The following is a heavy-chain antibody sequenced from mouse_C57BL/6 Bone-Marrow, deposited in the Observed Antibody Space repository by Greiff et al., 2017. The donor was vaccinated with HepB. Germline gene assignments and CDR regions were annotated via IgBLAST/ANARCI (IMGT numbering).Heavy chain of an antibody. D-gene: IGHD2-1*01. CDR2: INPYNGGT. Sequence: EVQLQQSGPVLVKPGASVKMSCKASGYTFTDYYMNWVKQSHGKSLEWIGVINPYNGGTSYNQKFKGKATLTVDKSSSTAYMELNSLTSEDSAVYYCARWVYYGNSGYFDVWGTGTTVTVSS. CDR1: GYTFTDYY. V-gene: IGHV1-19*01. J-gene: IGHJ1*03. CDR3: ARWVYYGNSGYFDV.